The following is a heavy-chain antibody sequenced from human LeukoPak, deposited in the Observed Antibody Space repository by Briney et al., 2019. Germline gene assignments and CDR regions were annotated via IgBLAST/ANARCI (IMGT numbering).Heavy chain of an antibody. J-gene: IGHJ4*02. CDR2: MSYDGISK. CDR1: GFTFSSYA. D-gene: IGHD6-19*01. Sequence: PGGSLRLSCAASGFTFSSYAMHWVRQAPGKGLEGVAVMSYDGISKYYADSVKGRFTISRDNSKNTLYLQMNSLRPEDTAVYYCASLAGSSGWFLAPNDYWGQGTLATVSS. CDR3: ASLAGSSGWFLAPNDY. V-gene: IGHV3-30-3*01.